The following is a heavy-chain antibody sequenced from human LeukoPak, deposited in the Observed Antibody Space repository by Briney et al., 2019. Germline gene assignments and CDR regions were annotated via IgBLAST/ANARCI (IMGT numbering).Heavy chain of an antibody. J-gene: IGHJ5*02. CDR3: ARGWNYGLNWFDP. CDR1: GGSISSSSW. CDR2: IYYTGST. D-gene: IGHD1-7*01. Sequence: SGTLSLTCAVSGGSISSSSWWSWVRQPPGKGLEWIGYIYYTGSTYYNPSLKSRVTISVDRSKNQFSLKLSSVTAADTAVYYCARGWNYGLNWFDPWGQGTLVTVSS. V-gene: IGHV4-4*02.